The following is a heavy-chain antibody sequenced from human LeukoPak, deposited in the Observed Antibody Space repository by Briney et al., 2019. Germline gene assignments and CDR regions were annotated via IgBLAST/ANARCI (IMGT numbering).Heavy chain of an antibody. D-gene: IGHD5-12*01. CDR1: GITLSGSA. CDR2: IRSKANNYAT. V-gene: IGHV3-73*01. J-gene: IGHJ6*02. Sequence: GGSLRLSCAASGITLSGSAMHWGRQASGKGLEWVGRIRSKANNYATAYAASVKGRFTISRDDLRNTAYLQMNSLKTEDTAVYYCTSRSGNSDYDYYYYYGMDVWGQGTTVTVSS. CDR3: TSRSGNSDYDYYYYYGMDV.